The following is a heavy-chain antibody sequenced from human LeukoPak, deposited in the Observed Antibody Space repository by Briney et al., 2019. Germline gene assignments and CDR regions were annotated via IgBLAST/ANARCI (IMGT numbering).Heavy chain of an antibody. CDR2: IHPTFGAP. D-gene: IGHD5-18*01. CDR3: ARATGRGYTYGAAAY. CDR1: GGILSSYV. J-gene: IGHJ4*02. V-gene: IGHV1-69*05. Sequence: GASVKVSCKSSGGILSSYVITWVRQAPGQGLEWMGGIHPTFGAPNYAPKFQGRVMITTDESTGTDYMERFILTSEDTAVYYCARATGRGYTYGAAAYWGQGTLVTVSS.